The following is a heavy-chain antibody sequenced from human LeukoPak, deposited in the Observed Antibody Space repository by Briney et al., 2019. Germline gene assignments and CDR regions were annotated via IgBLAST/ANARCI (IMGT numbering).Heavy chain of an antibody. V-gene: IGHV3-7*01. CDR2: IKQDGSEK. Sequence: GESLRLSCAASGFTFSSYWMSWVRQAPGKGLEWVANIKQDGSEKYYVDSVKGRFTISRDNARNSLYLQMNSLRAEDTAVYYCARVSYGSGSFYFDYWGQGTLVTVSS. CDR1: GFTFSSYW. D-gene: IGHD3-10*01. J-gene: IGHJ4*02. CDR3: ARVSYGSGSFYFDY.